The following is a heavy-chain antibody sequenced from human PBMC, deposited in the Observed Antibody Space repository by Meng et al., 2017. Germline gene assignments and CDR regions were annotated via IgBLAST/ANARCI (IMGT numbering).Heavy chain of an antibody. J-gene: IGHJ5*02. CDR2: ISSSSSYI. CDR1: GFTFSSYS. D-gene: IGHD7-27*01. V-gene: IGHV3-21*01. Sequence: GVLKISCAASGFTFSSYSMNWVRQAPGKGLEWVSSISSSSSYIYYADSVKGRFTISRDNAKNSLYLQMNSLRAEDTAVYYCARDILRTGENTDEDWFDPWGQGTLVTVSS. CDR3: ARDILRTGENTDEDWFDP.